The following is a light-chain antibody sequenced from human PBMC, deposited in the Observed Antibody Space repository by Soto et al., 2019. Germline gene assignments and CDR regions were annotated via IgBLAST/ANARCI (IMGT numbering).Light chain of an antibody. CDR3: SSYTTGSTLL. J-gene: IGLJ2*01. CDR2: DVS. V-gene: IGLV2-14*01. Sequence: QSALTQPASVSGSPGQSITISCTGTSSDVGGYNYVSWYQQHPGKAPKLMIYDVSSRPSGVSNRFSGSKSGNTASLTISGLQAEDEADYYCSSYTTGSTLLFGGGTQLTVL. CDR1: SSDVGGYNY.